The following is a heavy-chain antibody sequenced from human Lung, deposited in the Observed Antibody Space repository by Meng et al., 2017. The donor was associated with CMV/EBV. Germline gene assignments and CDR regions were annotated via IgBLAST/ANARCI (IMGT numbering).Heavy chain of an antibody. CDR1: GGSISSSSYY. CDR3: ARYGGVVVVPAAIPPDY. V-gene: IGHV4-39*01. Sequence: SETXSLXXTVSGGSISSSSYYWGWIRQPPGKGLEWIGSIYYSGSTYYIPSLKSRVTISVDTSKNQFSLKLSSVTAADTAVYYCARYGGVVVVPAAIPPDYWGQGTLVXVSS. CDR2: IYYSGST. D-gene: IGHD2-2*02. J-gene: IGHJ4*02.